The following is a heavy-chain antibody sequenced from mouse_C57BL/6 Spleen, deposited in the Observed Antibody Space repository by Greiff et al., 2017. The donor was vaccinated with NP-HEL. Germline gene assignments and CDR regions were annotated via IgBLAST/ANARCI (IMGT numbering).Heavy chain of an antibody. J-gene: IGHJ1*03. CDR2: IYPGVGDT. V-gene: IGHV1-82*01. D-gene: IGHD1-1*01. CDR3: ARQPTVAPYFDV. Sequence: QVQLQQSGPELVKPGASVKISCKASGYAFSSSWMNWVKQRPGKGLEWIGRIYPGVGDTNYNGKFKGKATLTADKSSSPAYMQLSSLTSEDSAVDYCARQPTVAPYFDVWGTGTTVTVSS. CDR1: GYAFSSSW.